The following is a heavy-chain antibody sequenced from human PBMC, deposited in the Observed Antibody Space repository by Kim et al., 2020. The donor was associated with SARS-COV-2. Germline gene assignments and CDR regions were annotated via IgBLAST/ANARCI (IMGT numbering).Heavy chain of an antibody. CDR3: AREEVEGGRAYYYYGMDV. CDR2: ISSSGSTI. CDR1: GFTFSDYY. V-gene: IGHV3-11*01. J-gene: IGHJ6*02. D-gene: IGHD2-15*01. Sequence: GGSLRLSCAASGFTFSDYYMSWIRQAPGKGLEWVSYISSSGSTIYYADSVKGRFTISRDNAKNSLYLQMNSLRAEDTAVYYCAREEVEGGRAYYYYGMDVWGQGTTVTVSS.